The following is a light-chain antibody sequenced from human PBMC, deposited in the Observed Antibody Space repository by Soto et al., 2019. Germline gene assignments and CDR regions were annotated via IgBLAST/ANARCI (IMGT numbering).Light chain of an antibody. CDR3: RSYRRSSNLVV. CDR2: EVS. J-gene: IGLJ2*01. Sequence: LTHPGSWCVSPLQSITISCTGTSSYFGGYNYVSWYQQHPGKAPKLMIYEVSNRPSGVSNRFSGSKSGNTASLTISGPQAEDEADYSCRSYRRSSNLVVLGGGTXLTVL. V-gene: IGLV2-14*01. CDR1: SSYFGGYNY.